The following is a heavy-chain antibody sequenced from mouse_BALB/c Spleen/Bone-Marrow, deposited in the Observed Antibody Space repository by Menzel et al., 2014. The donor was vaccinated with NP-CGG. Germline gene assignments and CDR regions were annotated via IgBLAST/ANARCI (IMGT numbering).Heavy chain of an antibody. Sequence: EVKLVESGGGLVQPGGSRKLSCAASGFTFSSFGMHWARQAPEKGLEWVAYISSGSSTIFYADTVKGRFTVSRDNPKNTLFLQMASLRSEDTAMYYCTRGGNWDDFDYWGQGTTLTVSS. CDR1: GFTFSSFG. CDR3: TRGGNWDDFDY. CDR2: ISSGSSTI. J-gene: IGHJ2*01. V-gene: IGHV5-17*02. D-gene: IGHD4-1*01.